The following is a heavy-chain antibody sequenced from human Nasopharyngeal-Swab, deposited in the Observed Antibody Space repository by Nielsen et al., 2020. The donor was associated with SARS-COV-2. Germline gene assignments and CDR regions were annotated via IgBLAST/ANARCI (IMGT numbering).Heavy chain of an antibody. CDR2: ISWNSGSI. CDR1: GFTFDDYA. Sequence: SLKISCAASGFTFDDYAMHWVRQAPGKGLEWVSGISWNSGSIGYADSVKGRFTISRDNAKNSLYLQMNSLRAEDTALYYCAKENPAVAGQGAFDYWGQGTLVTVSS. D-gene: IGHD6-19*01. J-gene: IGHJ4*02. V-gene: IGHV3-9*01. CDR3: AKENPAVAGQGAFDY.